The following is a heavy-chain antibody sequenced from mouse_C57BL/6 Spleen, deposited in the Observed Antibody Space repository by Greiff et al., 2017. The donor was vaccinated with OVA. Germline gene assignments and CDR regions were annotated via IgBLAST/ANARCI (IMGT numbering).Heavy chain of an antibody. Sequence: VQLQESGPGLVQPSQSLSITCTVSGFSLTSYGVHWVRQSPGKGLEWLGVIWSGGSTDYNAAFISRLSISKDNSKSQVFFKMNSLQADDTAIYYCARNPLSTVVAHMDYWGQGTSVTVSS. CDR3: ARNPLSTVVAHMDY. V-gene: IGHV2-2*01. CDR1: GFSLTSYG. CDR2: IWSGGST. J-gene: IGHJ4*01. D-gene: IGHD1-1*01.